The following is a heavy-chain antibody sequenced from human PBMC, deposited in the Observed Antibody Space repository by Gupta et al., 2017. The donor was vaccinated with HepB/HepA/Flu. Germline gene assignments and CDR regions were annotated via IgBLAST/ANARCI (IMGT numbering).Heavy chain of an antibody. D-gene: IGHD2-21*02. Sequence: EVKLVESGGGLVQPGGSLRLSCAASGFTFSSYEMNWVRQAPGKGLEWISYIKSGSTYSYADSVKGRFTISRDNAKNSLYLQMDSLRAEDTAIYYCATESPGGNYNALDVWGQGTMVTVS. J-gene: IGHJ3*01. CDR2: IKSGST. CDR1: GFTFSSYE. V-gene: IGHV3-48*03. CDR3: ATESPGGNYNALDV.